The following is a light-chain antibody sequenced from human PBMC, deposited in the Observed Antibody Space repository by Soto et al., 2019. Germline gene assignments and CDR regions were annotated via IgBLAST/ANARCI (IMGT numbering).Light chain of an antibody. CDR2: KAS. Sequence: DIQMTQSPSTLSASVLDRATVTFLARRSISICVAWYQQKPVRATSFMIYKASDSANGVPSRFSSSGSGTEFALTISSLQPHDFATYYCQQYDSYPLTFGGGTKVDIK. CDR3: QQYDSYPLT. J-gene: IGKJ4*01. V-gene: IGKV1-5*03. CDR1: RSISIC.